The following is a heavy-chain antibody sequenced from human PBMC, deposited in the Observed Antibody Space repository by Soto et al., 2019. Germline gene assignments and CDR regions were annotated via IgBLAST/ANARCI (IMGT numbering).Heavy chain of an antibody. Sequence: SGPTLVNPTQTLTLTCTFSGFSLSTSGMCVSWIRQPPGKALEWLALIDWDDDKYYSTSLKTRLTISKDTSKNQVVLTMTNMDPVDTATYYCARTYIAAQPRYYYYGMDVWGQGTTVTVPS. CDR2: IDWDDDK. J-gene: IGHJ6*02. CDR1: GFSLSTSGMC. CDR3: ARTYIAAQPRYYYYGMDV. V-gene: IGHV2-70*01. D-gene: IGHD6-6*01.